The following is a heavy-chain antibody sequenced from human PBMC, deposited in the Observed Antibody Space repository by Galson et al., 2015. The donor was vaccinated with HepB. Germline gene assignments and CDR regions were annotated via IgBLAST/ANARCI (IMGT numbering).Heavy chain of an antibody. Sequence: SLRLSCAASGFTFSNAWMSWVRQAPGKGLEWVGRIKSKTDGGTTDYAAPVKGRFTISRDDSKNTLYLQMSSLKASDTAMYYCARRPPYYDILTGYSPNFDYWGQGTLVTVSS. D-gene: IGHD3-9*01. CDR1: GFTFSNAW. CDR2: IKSKTDGGTT. CDR3: ARRPPYYDILTGYSPNFDY. J-gene: IGHJ4*02. V-gene: IGHV3-15*01.